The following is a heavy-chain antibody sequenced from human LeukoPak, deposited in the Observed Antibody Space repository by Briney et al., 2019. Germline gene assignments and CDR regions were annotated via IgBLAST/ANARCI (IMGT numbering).Heavy chain of an antibody. J-gene: IGHJ6*02. CDR1: GHTFTGYY. CDR3: ARCEGSGSYADYYYGMDV. Sequence: ASVKVSCKASGHTFTGYYMHWVRQAPGQGLEWMGWINPNSGGTNYAQKFQGRVTMTRDTSISTAYMELSRLRSDDTAVYYCARCEGSGSYADYYYGMDVWGQGTTVTVSS. V-gene: IGHV1-2*02. CDR2: INPNSGGT. D-gene: IGHD3-10*01.